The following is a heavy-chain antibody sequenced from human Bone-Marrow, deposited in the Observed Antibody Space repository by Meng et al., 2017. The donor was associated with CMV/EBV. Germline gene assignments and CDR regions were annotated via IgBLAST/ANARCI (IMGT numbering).Heavy chain of an antibody. Sequence: GGSLRLSCVSSGSTFSTYAMSWVRQAPGKGLEWVAAVSGGDGTTYYADSVKGRFTISRDNSKNTVYLQMKSLRAEDTAIYYCAKSWSGWPYEAFDVWGQGTMVTVSS. CDR2: VSGGDGTT. CDR1: GSTFSTYA. CDR3: AKSWSGWPYEAFDV. D-gene: IGHD3-3*01. V-gene: IGHV3-23*01. J-gene: IGHJ3*01.